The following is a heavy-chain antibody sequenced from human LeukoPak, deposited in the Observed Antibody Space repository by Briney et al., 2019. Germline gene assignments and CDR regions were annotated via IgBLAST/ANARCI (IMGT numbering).Heavy chain of an antibody. V-gene: IGHV3-74*01. CDR2: INSDASNT. CDR1: VYTFRIWW. D-gene: IGHD5-24*01. Sequence: GGSLRLSCAASVYTFRIWWLHWVREARGRGLGWVSRINSDASNTTYADCVNGRSTISRDNAKNTLYLQMNSQSADDSAVYYCARDRATTIFDYWAQGTLVTVSS. J-gene: IGHJ4*02. CDR3: ARDRATTIFDY.